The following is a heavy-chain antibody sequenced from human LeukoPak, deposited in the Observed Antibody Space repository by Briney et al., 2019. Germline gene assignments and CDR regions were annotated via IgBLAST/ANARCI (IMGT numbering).Heavy chain of an antibody. D-gene: IGHD4/OR15-4a*01. J-gene: IGHJ4*02. CDR1: GGSTSSYY. CDR2: IYYSGST. Sequence: SETLSLTCTVSGGSTSSYYWSWIRQPPGKGLEWIGYIYYSGSTNYNPSLKSRVTISVDTSKNQFSLKLSSVTAADTAVYYCARDRGGLTDYWGQGTLVTVSS. CDR3: ARDRGGLTDY. V-gene: IGHV4-59*01.